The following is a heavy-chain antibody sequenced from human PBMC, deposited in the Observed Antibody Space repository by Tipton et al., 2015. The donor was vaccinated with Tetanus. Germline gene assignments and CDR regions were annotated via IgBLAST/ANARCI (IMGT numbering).Heavy chain of an antibody. CDR2: IHNSGST. J-gene: IGHJ2*01. CDR3: ARVGIRWSFDI. V-gene: IGHV4-28*01. CDR1: GYSISRSHW. D-gene: IGHD2-21*01. Sequence: TLSLTCAVSGYSISRSHWWAWIRQPPGKGLEWIGHIHNSGSTYYNPSLKSRVTLSVDTSKTQFSLTVKTVTDVDTAVYYCARVGIRWSFDIWCSGPLVTVSS.